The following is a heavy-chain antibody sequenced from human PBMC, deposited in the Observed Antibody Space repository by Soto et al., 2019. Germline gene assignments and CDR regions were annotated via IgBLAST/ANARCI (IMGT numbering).Heavy chain of an antibody. J-gene: IGHJ4*02. D-gene: IGHD3-10*01. Sequence: QLQLQESGSGLVKPSQTLSLTCAVSGGSISSGGYSWSWIRQPPGKGLEWSGYIYHSGSTYYNPSLKSRVTISVDRSKNQFSLKLSSVTAADTAVYYCARAIGWFGELLGGYYFDYWGQGTLVTVSS. V-gene: IGHV4-30-2*01. CDR2: IYHSGST. CDR3: ARAIGWFGELLGGYYFDY. CDR1: GGSISSGGYS.